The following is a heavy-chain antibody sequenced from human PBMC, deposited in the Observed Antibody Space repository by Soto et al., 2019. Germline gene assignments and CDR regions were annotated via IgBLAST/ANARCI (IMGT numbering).Heavy chain of an antibody. D-gene: IGHD5-18*01. J-gene: IGHJ6*02. V-gene: IGHV3-23*01. CDR1: GFTFSSYA. CDR2: ISGSGGST. Sequence: GGSLRLSCAASGFTFSSYAMGWVRQAPGKGLEWVSAISGSGGSTYYADSVKGRFTISRDNSKNTLYLQMNSLRAEDTAVYYCAGTVDTAMTGYYYYGMDVWGQGTTVTVSS. CDR3: AGTVDTAMTGYYYYGMDV.